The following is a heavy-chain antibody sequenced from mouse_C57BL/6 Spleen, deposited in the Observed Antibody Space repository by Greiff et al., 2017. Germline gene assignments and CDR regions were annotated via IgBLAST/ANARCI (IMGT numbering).Heavy chain of an antibody. V-gene: IGHV3-6*01. CDR1: GYSITSGYY. J-gene: IGHJ2*01. D-gene: IGHD2-4*01. CDR3: ASIYDDYEYYFDY. Sequence: EVKLVESGPGLVKPSQSLSLTCSVTGYSITSGYYWNWIRQFPGNKLEWMGYISYDGSNNYNPSLKNRISITRDTSKNQFFLKLNSVTTEDTATYYCASIYDDYEYYFDYWGQGTTLTVSS. CDR2: ISYDGSN.